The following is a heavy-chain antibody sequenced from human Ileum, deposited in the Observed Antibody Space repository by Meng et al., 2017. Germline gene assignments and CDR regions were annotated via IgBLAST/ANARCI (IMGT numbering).Heavy chain of an antibody. D-gene: IGHD3-10*01. J-gene: IGHJ2*01. CDR1: GGSFSGYY. CDR2: IHHSGST. Sequence: QVQLQQWGAGLLKPSETLSLTCAVYGGSFSGYYWTWIRQPPGKGLEWIGAIHHSGSTNYNPSLKSRVTMSIDTSKIQFSLELSSVTAADAAVYYCARYGGSGSYWHFDPWGRGTLVTVSS. V-gene: IGHV4-34*01. CDR3: ARYGGSGSYWHFDP.